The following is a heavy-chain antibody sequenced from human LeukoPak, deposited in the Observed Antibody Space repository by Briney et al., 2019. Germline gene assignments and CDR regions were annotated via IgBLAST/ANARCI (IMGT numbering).Heavy chain of an antibody. D-gene: IGHD3-9*01. Sequence: PSETLSLTCTVSGGSISSSSYYWSWIRQPAGKGLEWIGRIYTSGSTNYNPSLKSRVTISVDTSKNQFSLKLSSVTAADTAVYYCARAHRGYDILTGYSPPRDAFDIWGQGTMVTVSS. J-gene: IGHJ3*02. CDR1: GGSISSSSYY. V-gene: IGHV4-61*02. CDR3: ARAHRGYDILTGYSPPRDAFDI. CDR2: IYTSGST.